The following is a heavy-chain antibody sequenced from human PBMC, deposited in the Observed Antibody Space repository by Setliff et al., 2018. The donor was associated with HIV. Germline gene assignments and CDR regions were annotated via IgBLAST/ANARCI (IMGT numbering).Heavy chain of an antibody. D-gene: IGHD2-15*01. CDR3: TTDLGGYCSGGSCYPFDY. J-gene: IGHJ4*02. CDR1: GFTFSDYP. CDR2: IYPDSNNI. Sequence: GGSLRLSCAASGFTFSDYPMNWVRQAPGKGLEWVSHIYPDSNNIDYTDSVKGRFTISRDNAKNSLYLQMSSLRADDTAVYYCTTDLGGYCSGGSCYPFDYWGQGTLVTVSS. V-gene: IGHV3-48*04.